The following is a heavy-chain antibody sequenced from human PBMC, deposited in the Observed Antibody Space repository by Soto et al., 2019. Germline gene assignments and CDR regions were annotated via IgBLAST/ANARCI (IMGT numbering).Heavy chain of an antibody. J-gene: IGHJ4*02. CDR2: ISNDGSDE. V-gene: IGHV3-30*18. Sequence: QVQLVESGGGVVQPGRSLRLSCAASGFTFSKSGMHWLRQAPGRGLEWVAAISNDGSDEYYADSVKGRFNISRDNSKITLSLQMNSLRFGDTAVYFCAKDRRKWGDSPFEKWGQGTLVTVSS. CDR3: AKDRRKWGDSPFEK. CDR1: GFTFSKSG. D-gene: IGHD2-21*02.